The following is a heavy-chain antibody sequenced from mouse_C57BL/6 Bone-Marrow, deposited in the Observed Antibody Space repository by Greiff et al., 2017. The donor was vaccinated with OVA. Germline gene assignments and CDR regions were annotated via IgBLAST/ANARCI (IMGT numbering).Heavy chain of an antibody. CDR3: ARSHSYGNYFFDY. J-gene: IGHJ2*01. V-gene: IGHV1-19*01. D-gene: IGHD2-1*01. Sequence: EVQLQQSGPVLVKPGASVKMSCKASGYTFTDYYMNWVKQSHGKSLEWIGVINPYNGGTSYNQKFKGKATLTVDKSSSTAYMQLNSLTSEDSAVYYCARSHSYGNYFFDYWGQGTTLTVSS. CDR2: INPYNGGT. CDR1: GYTFTDYY.